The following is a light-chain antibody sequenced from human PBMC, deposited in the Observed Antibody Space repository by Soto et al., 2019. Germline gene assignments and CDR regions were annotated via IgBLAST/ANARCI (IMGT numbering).Light chain of an antibody. CDR1: SSDAGGYSY. Sequence: QSALTQPASVSGSPGQSITISCTGTSSDAGGYSYVSWYQQHPGKAPKLMIYEVNNRPSGVSNRFSGSKSGNTASLTISGLQAEDEAHYYCGSFKSSSPLSWVFGGGTKLTVL. J-gene: IGLJ3*02. CDR2: EVN. CDR3: GSFKSSSPLSWV. V-gene: IGLV2-14*01.